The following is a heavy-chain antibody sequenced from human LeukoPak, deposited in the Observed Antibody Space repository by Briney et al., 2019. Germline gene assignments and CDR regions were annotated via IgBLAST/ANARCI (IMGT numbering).Heavy chain of an antibody. V-gene: IGHV1-2*02. CDR3: ARDLATIDGVAWYYFEN. J-gene: IGHJ4*02. CDR1: GYTFTGHY. D-gene: IGHD5-12*01. CDR2: INPNTGGT. Sequence: PGASVKVSCKPSGYTFTGHYIHWVRQAPGQGVECVGWINPNTGGTDYAQKFQDRIAITTYTSISTAYMELSRLRSDDTALYYCARDLATIDGVAWYYFENWGQGTLVTVS.